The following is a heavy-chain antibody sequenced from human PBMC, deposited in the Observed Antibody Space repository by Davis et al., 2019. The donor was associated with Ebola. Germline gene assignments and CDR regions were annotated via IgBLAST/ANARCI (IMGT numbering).Heavy chain of an antibody. D-gene: IGHD6-19*01. J-gene: IGHJ6*02. V-gene: IGHV3-30-3*01. CDR1: GFTFSSYA. Sequence: LSLTCAASGFTFSSYAMHWVRQAPGKGLEWVTVISYDGSNKYYADSVKGRFTISRDNSKNTLYLQMNSLRAEDTAVYYCARDPVDSSGLLYYYYGMDVWGQGTTVTVSS. CDR3: ARDPVDSSGLLYYYYGMDV. CDR2: ISYDGSNK.